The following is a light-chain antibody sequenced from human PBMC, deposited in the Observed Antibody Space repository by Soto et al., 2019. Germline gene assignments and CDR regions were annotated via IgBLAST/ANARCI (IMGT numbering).Light chain of an antibody. CDR3: QQYKNWPLIP. Sequence: IVLTQSPATLSVSPGERATLSCRASQSVSSNLAWHQQRPGQAPRLLIYGASTRATGVPARFSGGGSGTEFTLTVSSLQSEDFAVYYCQQYKNWPLIPFGQGTRPAIK. CDR1: QSVSSN. V-gene: IGKV3D-15*01. J-gene: IGKJ5*01. CDR2: GAS.